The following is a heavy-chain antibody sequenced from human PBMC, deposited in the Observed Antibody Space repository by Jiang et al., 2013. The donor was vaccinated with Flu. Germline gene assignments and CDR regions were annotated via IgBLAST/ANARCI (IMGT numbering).Heavy chain of an antibody. CDR3: ARVGSGSYLDY. CDR2: IYTSGST. V-gene: IGHV4-4*07. D-gene: IGHD3-10*01. CDR1: GGSISSYY. Sequence: GLVKPSETLSLTCTVSGGSISSYYWSWDPAARRKGLEWIGRIYTSGSTNYNPSLKSRVTMSVDTSKNQFSLKLSSVTAADTAVYYCARVGSGSYLDYWGQGTLVTVSS. J-gene: IGHJ4*02.